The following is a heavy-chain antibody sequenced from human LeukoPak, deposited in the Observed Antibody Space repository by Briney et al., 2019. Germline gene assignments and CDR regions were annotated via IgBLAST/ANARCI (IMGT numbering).Heavy chain of an antibody. J-gene: IGHJ4*02. CDR1: GFTFSSYW. V-gene: IGHV3-7*01. CDR2: IKQDGSEK. CDR3: ARGGEQWLVQFLSSVGEFDY. Sequence: GGSLRLSCAASGFTFSSYWMSWVRQAPGKGLEWVANIKQDGSEKYYVDSVKGRFTISRDNAKNSLYLQMNSLRAEDTAVYYCARGGEQWLVQFLSSVGEFDYWGQGTLVTVYS. D-gene: IGHD6-19*01.